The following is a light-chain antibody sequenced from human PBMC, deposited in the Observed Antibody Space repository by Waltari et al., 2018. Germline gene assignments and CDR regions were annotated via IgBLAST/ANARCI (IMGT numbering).Light chain of an antibody. Sequence: SALTQPASVPGSPGQSLTISCTGTICAVGGYNYVPWYQQHPGNAPNLLIYEVITRPSGVSIRFSGSKSGNTASLTISGLQAEDEADYYCSSYTSSSTLDVVFGGGTKPTVL. CDR1: ICAVGGYNY. V-gene: IGLV2-14*01. CDR2: EVI. CDR3: SSYTSSSTLDVV. J-gene: IGLJ2*01.